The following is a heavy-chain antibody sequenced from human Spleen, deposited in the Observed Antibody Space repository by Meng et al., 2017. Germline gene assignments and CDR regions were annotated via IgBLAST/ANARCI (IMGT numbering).Heavy chain of an antibody. J-gene: IGHJ4*02. CDR2: INHSGST. CDR3: ARGMTNFDY. Sequence: ESLKISCTVSDDSISSYYWNWIRQPPGKGLEWIGEINHSGSTNYNPSLKSRVTISVDTSKNQFSLKLSSVTAADTAVYYCARGMTNFDYWGQGTLVTVSS. V-gene: IGHV4-34*01. CDR1: DDSISSYY.